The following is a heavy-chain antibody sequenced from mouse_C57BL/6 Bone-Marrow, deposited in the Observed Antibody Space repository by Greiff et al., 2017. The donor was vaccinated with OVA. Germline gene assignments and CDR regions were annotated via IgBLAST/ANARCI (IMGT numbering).Heavy chain of an antibody. J-gene: IGHJ2*01. Sequence: QVQLQQSGPGLVQPSQSLSITCTVSGFSLTSYGVHWVRQSPGKGLEWLGVIWSGGSTDYNAAFISRLSISKDNSKSQVFFKMNSLQADDTAIYYCARNGGYYGSSYYFDYWGNGTTLTVSS. CDR1: GFSLTSYG. CDR2: IWSGGST. V-gene: IGHV2-2*01. CDR3: ARNGGYYGSSYYFDY. D-gene: IGHD1-1*01.